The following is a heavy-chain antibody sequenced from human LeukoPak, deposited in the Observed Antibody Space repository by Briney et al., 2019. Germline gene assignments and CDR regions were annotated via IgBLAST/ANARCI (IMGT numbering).Heavy chain of an antibody. CDR2: ISFDGAYR. CDR3: AKSSGYYPLNTQEDY. CDR1: GFTSSA. V-gene: IGHV3-30-3*02. Sequence: GGSLRLSCAASGFTSSAIHWVRQSPGKGLEWLAIISFDGAYRYYADSVKGRFTISRDISKNTLYLQMNSLRAEDTAVYYCAKSSGYYPLNTQEDYWGQGTLVTVSS. J-gene: IGHJ4*02. D-gene: IGHD3-22*01.